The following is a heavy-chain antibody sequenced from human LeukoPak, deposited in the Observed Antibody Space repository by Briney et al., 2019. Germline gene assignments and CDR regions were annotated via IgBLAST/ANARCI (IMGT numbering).Heavy chain of an antibody. D-gene: IGHD6-19*01. Sequence: GGSLRLSCAASGFTFSSYGMHWVRQAPGKGLEWVAVIWSDGSKKYYAESVKGRFTISRDNAKNSLYLQMNSLRDEDTAVYYCARWIAVAGTRDSNGMDVWGQGTTVTVSS. J-gene: IGHJ6*02. CDR3: ARWIAVAGTRDSNGMDV. CDR2: IWSDGSKK. CDR1: GFTFSSYG. V-gene: IGHV3-33*01.